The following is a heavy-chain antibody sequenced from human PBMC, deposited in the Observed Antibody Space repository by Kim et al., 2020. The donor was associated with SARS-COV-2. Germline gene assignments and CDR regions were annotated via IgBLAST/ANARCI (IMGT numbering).Heavy chain of an antibody. J-gene: IGHJ4*02. CDR3: ASLSTGYVWDKFDY. Sequence: GGSLRLSCVASGFTFSSYWMHWVRQARGNGGVWVSCVNRDGRSTSYADSVKGRFTISRDNARNTLYLQMNSLRAEDTAVYYCASLSTGYVWDKFDYWGQGTLVTVSS. CDR1: GFTFSSYW. D-gene: IGHD3-16*01. V-gene: IGHV3-74*01. CDR2: VNRDGRST.